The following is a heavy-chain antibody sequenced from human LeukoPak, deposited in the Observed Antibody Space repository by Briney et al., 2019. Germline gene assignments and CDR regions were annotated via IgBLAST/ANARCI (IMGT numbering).Heavy chain of an antibody. CDR1: GFTFSDYY. CDR3: AKGYSYGPIRY. CDR2: ISGSGGST. Sequence: GGSLRLSCAASGFTFSDYYINWIRQAPGKGLEWVSAISGSGGSTYYADSVKGRFTISRDNSKNTLYLQMNSLRAEGTAVYYCAKGYSYGPIRYWGQGTLVTVSS. V-gene: IGHV3-23*01. D-gene: IGHD5-18*01. J-gene: IGHJ4*02.